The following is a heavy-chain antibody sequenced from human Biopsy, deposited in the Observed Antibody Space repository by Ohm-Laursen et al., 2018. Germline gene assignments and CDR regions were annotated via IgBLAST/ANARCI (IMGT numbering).Heavy chain of an antibody. CDR2: IFYRGST. CDR3: ARDYDTSGYYYVS. D-gene: IGHD3-22*01. Sequence: SDTLSLTWTVSGGSISNNNYYWGWIRQPPGKGLEWIGSIFYRGSTHYKPSLKSRVNISVDTSKNKFPLKLNSVTAADTAVYYCARDYDTSGYYYVSWGQGTLVTVSS. J-gene: IGHJ5*02. V-gene: IGHV4-39*01. CDR1: GGSISNNNYY.